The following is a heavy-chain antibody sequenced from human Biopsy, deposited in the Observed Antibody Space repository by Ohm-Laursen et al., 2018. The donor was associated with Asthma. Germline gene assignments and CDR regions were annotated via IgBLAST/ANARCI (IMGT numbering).Heavy chain of an antibody. J-gene: IGHJ4*02. D-gene: IGHD3-22*01. V-gene: IGHV3-11*01. CDR2: ISSSGSTI. CDR1: GFTFSDYY. CDR3: AREGVNYYDSSGYLEY. Sequence: SLRLSCAAFGFTFSDYYMSWIRQAPGKGLEWVSYISSSGSTIYYADSVKGRFTISRDNAKNSLYLQMNSLRAEDTAVYYCAREGVNYYDSSGYLEYWGQGTLVTVSS.